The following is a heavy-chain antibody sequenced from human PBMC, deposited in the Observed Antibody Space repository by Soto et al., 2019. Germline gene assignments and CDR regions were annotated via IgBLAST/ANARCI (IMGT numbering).Heavy chain of an antibody. CDR2: IYYSGST. CDR1: GGSISSSSYY. J-gene: IGHJ4*02. Sequence: SETLSLTCTVSGGSISSSSYYWGWIRQPPGKGLEWIGSIYYSGSTYYNPSLKSRVTISVDTSKNQFSLKLSSVTAADTAVYYCARHMLGEYYFDYWGQGTLVTVSS. D-gene: IGHD3-10*02. V-gene: IGHV4-39*01. CDR3: ARHMLGEYYFDY.